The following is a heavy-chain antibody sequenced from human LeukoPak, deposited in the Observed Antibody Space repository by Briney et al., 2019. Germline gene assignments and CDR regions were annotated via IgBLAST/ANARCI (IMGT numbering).Heavy chain of an antibody. Sequence: PGGSLRLSCAASGFPFRSHSVIWVRQARGKGREGGSSISRRSSYIYDADSVKSRLTISRDNAKDSLYLQMNSLRAEHTAVYYCASRTWDTYAFAIWGQGTMVTVPS. CDR2: ISRRSSYI. D-gene: IGHD5-18*01. V-gene: IGHV3-21*01. CDR3: ASRTWDTYAFAI. CDR1: GFPFRSHS. J-gene: IGHJ3*02.